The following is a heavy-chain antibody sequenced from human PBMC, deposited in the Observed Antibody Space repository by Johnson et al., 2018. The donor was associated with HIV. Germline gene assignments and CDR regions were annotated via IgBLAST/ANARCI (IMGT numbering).Heavy chain of an antibody. J-gene: IGHJ3*02. V-gene: IGHV3-15*01. Sequence: EVQLVESGGGLVKPGGSLRLSCAASGFTFSNAWMRWVRQAPGKGLEWVGRIKSKTDGGTTDYAAPVKGRFTISRDDSKNTLYLQMNSLKTEDTAVYYCTTESGYSGYDVQLGAFDIWGQGTMVTVSA. CDR2: IKSKTDGGTT. D-gene: IGHD5-12*01. CDR1: GFTFSNAW. CDR3: TTESGYSGYDVQLGAFDI.